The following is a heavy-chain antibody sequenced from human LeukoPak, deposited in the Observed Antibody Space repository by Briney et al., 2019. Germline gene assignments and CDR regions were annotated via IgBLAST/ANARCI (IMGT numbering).Heavy chain of an antibody. CDR3: AKWDRIAVAGSSDY. Sequence: GGSLRLSCAASGFTFSSYEMNWVRQAPGKGLEWVSNIGTSGSNIYYADSVRGRFTISRDDAKNSLYLQMNSLRAEDTAVYYCAKWDRIAVAGSSDYWGQGTLVTVSS. J-gene: IGHJ4*02. CDR1: GFTFSSYE. D-gene: IGHD6-19*01. CDR2: IGTSGSNI. V-gene: IGHV3-48*03.